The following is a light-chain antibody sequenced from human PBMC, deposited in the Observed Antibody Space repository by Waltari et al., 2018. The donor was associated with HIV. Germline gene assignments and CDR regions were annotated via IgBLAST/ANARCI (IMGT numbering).Light chain of an antibody. J-gene: IGLJ1*01. V-gene: IGLV1-44*01. CDR2: SNN. Sequence: QSVLTQPPSASGTPGQRVTISCSGSSSNIGSNTVNWYQQHPGPAPKLLIFSNNQRPSGVPDRFSGSKSGTSAALAISGLQSEDEADYYCAAWDDSLNGHYVFGTGTKVTVL. CDR3: AAWDDSLNGHYV. CDR1: SSNIGSNT.